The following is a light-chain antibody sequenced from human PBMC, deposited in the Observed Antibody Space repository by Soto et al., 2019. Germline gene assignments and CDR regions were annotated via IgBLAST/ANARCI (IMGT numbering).Light chain of an antibody. CDR1: QGINSN. CDR3: QQLNTDPIT. Sequence: DIQLTQSPSFLSSSVGYRGTITCRSSQGINSNFAWYQQKPGKAPKVLIYGASTLHSGVPSRFSGSGSGTEFTLTISSLQPEDFETYYCQQLNTDPITFGGGTKVDIK. CDR2: GAS. J-gene: IGKJ4*01. V-gene: IGKV1-9*01.